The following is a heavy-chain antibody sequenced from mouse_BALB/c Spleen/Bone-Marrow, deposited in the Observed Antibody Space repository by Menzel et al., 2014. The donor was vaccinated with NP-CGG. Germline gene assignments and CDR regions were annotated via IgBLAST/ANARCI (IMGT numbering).Heavy chain of an antibody. J-gene: IGHJ4*01. CDR1: GYAFSSSW. D-gene: IGHD2-3*01. V-gene: IGHV1-82*01. Sequence: VQLQQSGPELVKPGASVEISCKASGYAFSSSWMNWVKQRPGQGLEWIGRIYPGDGDTKYNGKFKGKATLTADKSSSTAYMQLSSLTSVDSAVYFCARSDGYRDMDYWGQGPSVTVSS. CDR3: ARSDGYRDMDY. CDR2: IYPGDGDT.